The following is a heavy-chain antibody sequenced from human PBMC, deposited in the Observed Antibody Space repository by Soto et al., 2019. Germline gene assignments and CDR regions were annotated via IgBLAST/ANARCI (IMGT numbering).Heavy chain of an antibody. D-gene: IGHD5-12*01. V-gene: IGHV6-1*01. Sequence: PSQTLALTCAISGYSVSSNTASCKFIRQSPCRGLEWLGRTYFRSKWYNDYAVSLKSRIIINPDTSNNQFSLQLNSVTPEDTAVYFCAKGDNLGPKTGYAFDPWGQGIMVTVSS. CDR1: GYSVSSNTAS. CDR2: TYFRSKWYN. CDR3: AKGDNLGPKTGYAFDP. J-gene: IGHJ5*02.